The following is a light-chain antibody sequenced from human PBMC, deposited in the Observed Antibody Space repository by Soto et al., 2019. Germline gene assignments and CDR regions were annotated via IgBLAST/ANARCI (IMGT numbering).Light chain of an antibody. V-gene: IGLV2-14*01. CDR2: DVS. CDR1: SSDIGRYNY. CDR3: SSYISSSTYV. J-gene: IGLJ1*01. Sequence: QSALTQPASVSGSPGQSITISCTRTSSDIGRYNYVSWYQQYPGKAPKFMIYDVSNRPSGVSNRFSGSKSGNTASLTISGLQAEDEADYYCSSYISSSTYVFGTGTKVTVL.